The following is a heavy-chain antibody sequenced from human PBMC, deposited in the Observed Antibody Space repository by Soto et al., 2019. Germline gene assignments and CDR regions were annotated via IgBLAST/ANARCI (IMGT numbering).Heavy chain of an antibody. D-gene: IGHD1-26*01. CDR3: ARVRADGGAYFDY. Sequence: SETLSLTCTVSGDSISRGGYYWSWIRQHPGKGLEWIGYIYYTGTTYYNPSLKSRVSISVDTSNNQFSLKVSSVTAADTAVYYCARVRADGGAYFDYWGGETLVTVS. CDR1: GDSISRGGYY. V-gene: IGHV4-31*03. CDR2: IYYTGTT. J-gene: IGHJ4*02.